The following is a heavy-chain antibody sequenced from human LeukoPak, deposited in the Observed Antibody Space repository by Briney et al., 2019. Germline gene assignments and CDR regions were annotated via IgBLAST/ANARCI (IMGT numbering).Heavy chain of an antibody. V-gene: IGHV3-30*04. CDR3: ARSRYSYGPSDFDY. CDR1: AFTFSSYA. D-gene: IGHD5-18*01. CDR2: ISYDGSNK. J-gene: IGHJ4*02. Sequence: PGRSLRLSCAAAAFTFSSYAIDWVRQAPGKGLEWGAVISYDGSNKYYADSVKDRFTISRDNSKNTLNLQMNRLRAEDTAVYYCARSRYSYGPSDFDYWGQGTLVTVSS.